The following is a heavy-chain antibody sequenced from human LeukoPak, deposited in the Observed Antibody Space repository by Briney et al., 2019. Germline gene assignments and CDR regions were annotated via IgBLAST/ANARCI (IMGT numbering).Heavy chain of an antibody. CDR3: AKGYCSGSCYNGLDY. CDR1: GFTFSTYG. CDR2: IRFDGTNK. V-gene: IGHV3-30*02. Sequence: PGGSLRLSCAASGFTFSTYGMHWVRQAPGKGLEWVAFIRFDGTNKYCADSVKGRFAISRDSSKNTLYLQMNSLRAEDTAVYYCAKGYCSGSCYNGLDYWGQGTLVTVSS. D-gene: IGHD2-15*01. J-gene: IGHJ4*02.